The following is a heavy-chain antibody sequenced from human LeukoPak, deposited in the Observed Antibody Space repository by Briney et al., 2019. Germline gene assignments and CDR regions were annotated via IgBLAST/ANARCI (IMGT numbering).Heavy chain of an antibody. CDR2: ITYSGTT. CDR1: GDSISSSTYSTTYY. V-gene: IGHV4-39*07. CDR3: ARELIVVVDY. Sequence: PSETLSLTCTVSGDSISSSTYSTTYYWGWIRQPPGKGLEWIGSITYSGTTHYNASLKSRVTISVDTSKNQFSLKLSSVTAADTAVYYCARELIVVVDYWGQGTLVTVSS. D-gene: IGHD3-22*01. J-gene: IGHJ4*02.